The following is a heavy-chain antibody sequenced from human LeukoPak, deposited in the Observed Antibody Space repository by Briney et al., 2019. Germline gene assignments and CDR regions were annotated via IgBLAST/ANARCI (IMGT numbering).Heavy chain of an antibody. Sequence: GASVKVSCKASGYTFTGYYMHWVRQAPGQGLERMGWINPNSGGTKYAQIFQGRVTMTRDTSISTVYMELSRLRSDDTALYYCARGGGSYHVDYWGQGTLVTVSS. CDR2: INPNSGGT. V-gene: IGHV1-2*02. D-gene: IGHD1-26*01. CDR3: ARGGGSYHVDY. J-gene: IGHJ4*02. CDR1: GYTFTGYY.